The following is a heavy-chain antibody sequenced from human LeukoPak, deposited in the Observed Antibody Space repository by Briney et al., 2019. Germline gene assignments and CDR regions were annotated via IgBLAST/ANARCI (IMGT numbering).Heavy chain of an antibody. CDR1: GYTFTSHY. V-gene: IGHV1-46*01. J-gene: IGHJ4*02. Sequence: APVKISCKASGYTFTSHYVHWVRQAPGQGLAWMGIIHPSGGNPRSTENFQGRVTMTRDTSTSTVYLELRSLTSQDTAVYYCARDCSSTACQGPVLDFWGQGTLVTVSS. CDR2: IHPSGGNP. D-gene: IGHD6-13*01. CDR3: ARDCSSTACQGPVLDF.